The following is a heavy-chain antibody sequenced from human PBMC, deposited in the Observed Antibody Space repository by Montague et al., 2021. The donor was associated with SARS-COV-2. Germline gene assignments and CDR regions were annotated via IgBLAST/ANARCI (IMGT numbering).Heavy chain of an antibody. CDR3: ARGADRYYFYGMDV. Sequence: CAISGDSDAGERAARNWNRQSPSRQFQRQVRRYYRPKRNNEYAVSVNSRITINPDTSKNQFSLQVNSVTPEDTAVYYCARGADRYYFYGMDVWGQGTTVTVS. CDR1: GDSDAGERAA. J-gene: IGHJ6*02. CDR2: RYYRPKRNN. V-gene: IGHV6-1*01. D-gene: IGHD6-19*01.